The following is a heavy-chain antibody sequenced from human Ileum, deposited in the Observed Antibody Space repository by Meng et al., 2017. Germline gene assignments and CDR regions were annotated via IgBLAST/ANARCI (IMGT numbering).Heavy chain of an antibody. CDR2: ISTYKGNT. Sequence: ASVKVSCKASGYTFTDYGISWLRQAPGQGLEWMGWISTYKGNTKYAEKFQGRVTFTTDTPTRTALMELRSLRYDDSAVYYCARDRDWNLDSWGQGTRVTGSS. CDR1: GYTFTDYG. CDR3: ARDRDWNLDS. J-gene: IGHJ4*02. V-gene: IGHV1-18*01. D-gene: IGHD3/OR15-3a*01.